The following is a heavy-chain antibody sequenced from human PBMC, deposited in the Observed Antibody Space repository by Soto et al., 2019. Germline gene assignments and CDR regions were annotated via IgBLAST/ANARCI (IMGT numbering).Heavy chain of an antibody. CDR2: ISSSSSTI. CDR3: VIDNKHQLRFYYYYYMDV. V-gene: IGHV3-48*01. J-gene: IGHJ6*03. D-gene: IGHD2-2*01. Sequence: SLRLSCAASGFTFSSYSMNWVRQAPGKGLEWVSYISSSSSTIYYADSVKGRFTISRDNAKNSLYLQMNSLRAEDTAVFYCVIDNKHQLRFYYYYYMDVWGKGTTVTVSS. CDR1: GFTFSSYS.